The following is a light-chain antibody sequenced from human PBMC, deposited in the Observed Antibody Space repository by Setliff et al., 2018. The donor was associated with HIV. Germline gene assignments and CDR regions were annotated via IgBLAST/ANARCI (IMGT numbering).Light chain of an antibody. J-gene: IGLJ1*01. CDR2: GVT. CDR1: SSDVGGYNF. CDR3: SSYTNSTTYV. Sequence: QSVLTQPASVSGSPGQSITVSCTGTSSDVGGYNFVSWYQQHPGKAPKIMIYGVTNRPSGVSNRFSGSKSGNTASLTISGLQAEDEADYYCSSYTNSTTYVFGTGTKVTVL. V-gene: IGLV2-14*03.